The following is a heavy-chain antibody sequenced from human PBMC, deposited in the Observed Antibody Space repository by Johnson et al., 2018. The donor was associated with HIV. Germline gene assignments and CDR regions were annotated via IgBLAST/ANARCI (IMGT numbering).Heavy chain of an antibody. CDR1: GFTFSSYA. Sequence: VQLVESGGGVVQPGRSLRLSCAASGFTFSSYAMHWVRQAPGKGLEWVAVIWYDGSNKYSADSVKGRFTISRDNSKNTLYLQMNSLRAEDTAVYYCARDRVGGSYNQNAFDIWGQGTMVTVSS. D-gene: IGHD1-26*01. CDR3: ARDRVGGSYNQNAFDI. J-gene: IGHJ3*02. CDR2: IWYDGSNK. V-gene: IGHV3-30*04.